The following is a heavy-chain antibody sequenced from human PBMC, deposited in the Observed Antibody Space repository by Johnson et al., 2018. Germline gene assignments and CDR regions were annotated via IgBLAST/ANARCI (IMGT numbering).Heavy chain of an antibody. CDR3: AKQRERGTSYMDV. CDR1: GYRLSDNW. Sequence: VQLVESGAEVRKPGESLKISCKASGYRLSDNWLGWVRQKPGEGLEWMGTIWPGDSDTKYSPSFLGHVTISADRSISTVYLQWSSLKASDSAMYYWAKQRERGTSYMDVWGRGTTVTVSS. J-gene: IGHJ6*04. CDR2: IWPGDSDT. V-gene: IGHV5-51*01. D-gene: IGHD1-26*01.